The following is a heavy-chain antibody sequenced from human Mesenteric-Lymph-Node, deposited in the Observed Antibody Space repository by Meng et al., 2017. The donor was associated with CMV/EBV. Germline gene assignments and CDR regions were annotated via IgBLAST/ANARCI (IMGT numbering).Heavy chain of an antibody. D-gene: IGHD3-10*01. J-gene: IGHJ3*02. V-gene: IGHV4-34*01. CDR1: GGSFSGYY. CDR2: INHSGST. CDR3: ARDDYGSGSVHAFDI. Sequence: SETLSLTCAVYGGSFSGYYWSWIRQPPGKGLEWIGEINHSGSTNYNPSLKSRVTISVDTSKNQFSLKLSSVTAADTAVYYCARDDYGSGSVHAFDIWGQGTMVTVSS.